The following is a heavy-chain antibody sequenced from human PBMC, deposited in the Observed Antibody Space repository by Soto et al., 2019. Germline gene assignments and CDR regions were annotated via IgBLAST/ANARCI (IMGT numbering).Heavy chain of an antibody. CDR2: TYYRSNWRH. CDR1: GDSVSSNTAA. J-gene: IGHJ4*02. Sequence: PSQTLSLTCAISGDSVSSNTAAWNWIRSSPSRGLEWLGRTYYRSNWRHDYAVSVKSRITVNPDTSKNHFSLQLNSVTPDDTAVYYCAKDSGSYGVREYYFDYWGQGTLVTVSS. D-gene: IGHD1-26*01. CDR3: AKDSGSYGVREYYFDY. V-gene: IGHV6-1*01.